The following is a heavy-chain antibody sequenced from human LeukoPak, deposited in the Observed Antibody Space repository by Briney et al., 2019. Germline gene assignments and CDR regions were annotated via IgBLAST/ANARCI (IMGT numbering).Heavy chain of an antibody. V-gene: IGHV6-1*01. CDR1: GDSVSTNSAA. D-gene: IGHD5-12*01. CDR2: AYYRSKWYY. Sequence: SQTLSHTCAISGDSVSTNSAAWNWIRQSPSRGLEWLGRAYYRSKWYYDYALSVKSRITIKPDTSKNQFSLQLNSVTPEDTAVYYCARTSYSGNPPLNWFDPWGQGTLVTVSS. CDR3: ARTSYSGNPPLNWFDP. J-gene: IGHJ5*02.